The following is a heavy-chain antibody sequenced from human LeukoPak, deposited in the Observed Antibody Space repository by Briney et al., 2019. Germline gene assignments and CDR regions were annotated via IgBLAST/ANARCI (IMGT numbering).Heavy chain of an antibody. CDR3: ASRYFDL. CDR2: IRYEGSNK. Sequence: PGGSLRLSCAASGFTFSSYGMHWVRQAPGEGLEWVAFIRYEGSNKYYADSVKGRFTIPRDNSKNTLYLQMNSLRAEDTAVYYCASRYFDLWGRGTLVTVSS. J-gene: IGHJ2*01. CDR1: GFTFSSYG. V-gene: IGHV3-30*02.